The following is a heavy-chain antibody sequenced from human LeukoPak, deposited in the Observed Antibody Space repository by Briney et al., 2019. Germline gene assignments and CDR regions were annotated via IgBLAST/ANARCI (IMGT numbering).Heavy chain of an antibody. CDR1: GFTFSDYY. Sequence: GGSLRLSCAASGFTFSDYYMSWIRQAPGKGLEWVSSISSSSSYIYYADSVKGRFTISRDNAKNSLYLQMNSLRAEDTAVYYCARDPYCSSTSCYTGGYWGQGTLVTVSS. CDR2: ISSSSSYI. CDR3: ARDPYCSSTSCYTGGY. J-gene: IGHJ4*02. V-gene: IGHV3-11*06. D-gene: IGHD2-2*02.